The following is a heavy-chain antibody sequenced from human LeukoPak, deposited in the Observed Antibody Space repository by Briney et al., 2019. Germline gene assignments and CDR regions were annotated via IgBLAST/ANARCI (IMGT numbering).Heavy chain of an antibody. J-gene: IGHJ5*02. CDR3: ARAPTNYYGSGSYYKRRWFDP. Sequence: SETLSLTCAVYGGSFSGYYWSWIRQPPGKGLEWIGEINHSVSTNYNPSLKSRVTISVDTSKNQFSLKLRSVTAADTAVYYCARAPTNYYGSGSYYKRRWFDPWGQGTLVTVSS. D-gene: IGHD3-10*01. CDR2: INHSVST. CDR1: GGSFSGYY. V-gene: IGHV4-34*01.